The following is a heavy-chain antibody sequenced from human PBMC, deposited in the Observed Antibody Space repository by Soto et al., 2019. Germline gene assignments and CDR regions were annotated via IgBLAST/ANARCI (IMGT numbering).Heavy chain of an antibody. Sequence: QVQLVESGGGVVQPGRSLRLSCAASGFTFSSYAMHWVRQAPGKGLEWVAVISYDGSNKYYADSVKGRFTISRDNSKNTLYLQMNSLRAEDTAVYYCAREVIVVVTAPAFDNWGQGTMVTVSS. J-gene: IGHJ3*02. D-gene: IGHD2-21*02. CDR2: ISYDGSNK. CDR3: AREVIVVVTAPAFDN. CDR1: GFTFSSYA. V-gene: IGHV3-30-3*01.